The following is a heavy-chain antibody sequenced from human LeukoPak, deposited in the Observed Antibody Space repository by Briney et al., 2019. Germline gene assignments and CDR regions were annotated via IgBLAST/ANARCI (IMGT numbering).Heavy chain of an antibody. CDR3: ANGGAARSFDY. V-gene: IGHV1-46*01. CDR2: INPSGGST. D-gene: IGHD6-6*01. J-gene: IGHJ4*02. CDR1: GYTLTELS. Sequence: ASVKVSCKVSGYTLTELSMHWVRQAPGKGLEWMGIINPSGGSTSYAQKFQGRVTMTRDTSTSTVYMELSSLRSEDTAVYYCANGGAARSFDYWGQGTLVTVSS.